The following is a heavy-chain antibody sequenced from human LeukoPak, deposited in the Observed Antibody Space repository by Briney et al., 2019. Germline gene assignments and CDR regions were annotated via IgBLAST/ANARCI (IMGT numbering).Heavy chain of an antibody. V-gene: IGHV3-30*18. CDR2: ISYDGSNK. CDR1: GFTFSSYG. Sequence: GGSLRLSCAASGFTFSSYGMHWVRQAPGKGLEWVAVISYDGSNKYYADSVKGRFTISRDNSKNTLYLQMNSLRAEDTAVYYCAKSRGSWTPIRYYGMDVWGQGTTVTASS. J-gene: IGHJ6*02. CDR3: AKSRGSWTPIRYYGMDV. D-gene: IGHD6-13*01.